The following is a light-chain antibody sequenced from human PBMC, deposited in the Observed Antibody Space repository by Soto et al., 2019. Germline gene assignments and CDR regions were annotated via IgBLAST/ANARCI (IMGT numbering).Light chain of an antibody. CDR2: DAS. CDR3: QQYNSYWT. J-gene: IGKJ1*01. V-gene: IGKV1-5*01. CDR1: QSIRRY. Sequence: DIQMTQSPSSLSASVGDRFNITCRASQSIRRYINWYQQKPGKAPKLLIYDASSLESGVPSRFSGSASGTEFTLTISSLQPDDFATYYCQQYNSYWTFGQGTKVDIK.